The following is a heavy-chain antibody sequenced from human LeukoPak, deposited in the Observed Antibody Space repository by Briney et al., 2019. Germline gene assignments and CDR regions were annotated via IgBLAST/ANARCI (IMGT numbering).Heavy chain of an antibody. CDR2: IHDSGST. CDR3: ARVVAAAGNNWFDP. V-gene: IGHV4-30-4*07. J-gene: IGHJ5*02. D-gene: IGHD6-13*01. CDR1: GDSISSGGYS. Sequence: SETLSLTCAVSGDSISSGGYSWSWIRQTPGKGLEWIAYIHDSGSTYNNPSLKTRLSISIDTSKNQFSLKLNSVTAADTAVYYCARVVAAAGNNWFDPWGQGTLVAVSS.